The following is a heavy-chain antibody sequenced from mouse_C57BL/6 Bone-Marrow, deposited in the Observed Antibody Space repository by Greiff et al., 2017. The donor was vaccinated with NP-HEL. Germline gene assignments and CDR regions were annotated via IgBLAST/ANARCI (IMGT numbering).Heavy chain of an antibody. CDR1: GYTFTSSG. CDR2: IYPRSGNT. V-gene: IGHV1-81*01. CDR3: ARDTTVVMDY. J-gene: IGHJ4*01. Sequence: QVQLQQSGAELARPGASVKLSCKASGYTFTSSGISWVKQRTGQGLEWIGEIYPRSGNTYYNENFKGKATLTADKSSSTAYMELHSVTSEDSADYICARDTTVVMDYWGQGTSVTVSS. D-gene: IGHD1-1*01.